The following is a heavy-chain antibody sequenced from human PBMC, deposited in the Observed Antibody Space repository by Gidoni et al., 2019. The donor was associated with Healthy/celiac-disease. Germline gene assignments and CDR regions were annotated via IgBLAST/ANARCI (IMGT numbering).Heavy chain of an antibody. J-gene: IGHJ6*02. Sequence: WVAVISYDGSNKYYADSVKGRFTISRDNSKNTLYLQMNSLRAEDTAVYYCAKDRGYCSGGSCYYYYYGMDVWGQGTTVTVSS. CDR3: AKDRGYCSGGSCYYYYYGMDV. CDR2: ISYDGSNK. V-gene: IGHV3-30*18. D-gene: IGHD2-15*01.